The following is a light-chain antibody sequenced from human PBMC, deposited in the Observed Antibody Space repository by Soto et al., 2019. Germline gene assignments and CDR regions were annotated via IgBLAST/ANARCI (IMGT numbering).Light chain of an antibody. CDR2: RAS. Sequence: DIQMSQSPSTLSPSVGDRVTISCRASQSISNWLAWYQQKPGEAPELLIYRASNLQSGVPSRFSGSGSGTEFTLTISGLQTDDFATYYCQQYHRYPYSFGPGTKLEI. CDR1: QSISNW. J-gene: IGKJ2*01. V-gene: IGKV1-5*03. CDR3: QQYHRYPYS.